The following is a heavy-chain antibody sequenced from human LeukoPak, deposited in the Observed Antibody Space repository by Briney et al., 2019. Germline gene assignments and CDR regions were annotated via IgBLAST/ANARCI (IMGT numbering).Heavy chain of an antibody. CDR3: ARRYDTLTGYSDY. CDR2: IYYSGST. Sequence: SETLSLTCTVSGGSISSYYWSWIRQPPGKGLEWIGYIYYSGSTNYNPSLKSRVTISVDTSKNQFSLKLSSVTAADTAVYYCARRYDTLTGYSDYWGQGTLVTVSS. V-gene: IGHV4-59*12. CDR1: GGSISSYY. J-gene: IGHJ4*02. D-gene: IGHD3-9*01.